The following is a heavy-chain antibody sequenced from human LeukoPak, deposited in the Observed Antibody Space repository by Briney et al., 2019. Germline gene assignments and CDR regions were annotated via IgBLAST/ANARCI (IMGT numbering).Heavy chain of an antibody. CDR2: INAGNGNT. Sequence: ASVKVSCKASGYTFTSYAMHWVRQAPGQRLEWMGWINAGNGNTKYSQEFQGRVTITRDTSASTAYMELSSLRSEDMAVYYCAREGGYCSGGSCYHNWFDPWGQGTLVTVSS. D-gene: IGHD2-15*01. CDR1: GYTFTSYA. CDR3: AREGGYCSGGSCYHNWFDP. J-gene: IGHJ5*02. V-gene: IGHV1-3*03.